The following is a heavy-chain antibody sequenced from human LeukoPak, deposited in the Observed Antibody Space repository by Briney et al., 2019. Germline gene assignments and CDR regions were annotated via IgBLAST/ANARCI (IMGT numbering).Heavy chain of an antibody. Sequence: PGGSLRLSCAASGFTFSSYAMSWVRQAPGKGLEWVSGITAGGDSTDYADSVKGRFTISRDKSKNMLYLQMDSLRAEDTAVYYCEKRVGIAVASPGDHWGQGTLVTVSS. CDR2: ITAGGDST. D-gene: IGHD6-19*01. V-gene: IGHV3-23*01. J-gene: IGHJ5*02. CDR3: EKRVGIAVASPGDH. CDR1: GFTFSSYA.